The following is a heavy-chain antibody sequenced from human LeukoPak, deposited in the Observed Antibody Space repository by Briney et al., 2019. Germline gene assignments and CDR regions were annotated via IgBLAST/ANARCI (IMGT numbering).Heavy chain of an antibody. CDR1: GGSISSYY. D-gene: IGHD6-6*01. CDR3: ASPRPDSGSPYDAFDI. J-gene: IGHJ3*02. CDR2: IYYSGST. V-gene: IGHV4-59*08. Sequence: SETLSLTCTVSGGSISSYYWSWIRQPPGKGLEWIGYIYYSGSTNYNPSLKSRVTISVDTSKNQFSLKLSSVTAADTAVYYCASPRPDSGSPYDAFDIWGQGTMVTVSS.